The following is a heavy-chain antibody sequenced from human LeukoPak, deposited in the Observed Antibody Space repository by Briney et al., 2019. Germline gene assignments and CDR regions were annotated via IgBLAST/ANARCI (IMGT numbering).Heavy chain of an antibody. CDR1: GFTFSSYG. D-gene: IGHD5-18*01. CDR2: IWYDGSNK. J-gene: IGHJ6*02. V-gene: IGHV3-33*01. Sequence: GRSLRLSCAASGFTFSSYGMHWVRQAPGKGLEWVAVIWYDGSNKYYADSVKGRFTISRDNSKNTLYLQMNSLRAEDTAVYYCARGSAVQLWYYYYYGMDVWGQGTTVTVSS. CDR3: ARGSAVQLWYYYYYGMDV.